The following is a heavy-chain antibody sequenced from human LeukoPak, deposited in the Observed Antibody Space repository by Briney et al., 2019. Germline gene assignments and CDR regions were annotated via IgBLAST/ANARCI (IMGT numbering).Heavy chain of an antibody. CDR1: GFTFSTYW. CDR3: ARTIGSKNAFDI. V-gene: IGHV3-74*01. Sequence: GGSLRLSCAASGFTFSTYWMHWVRQAPGKGLVWVSRISTDGTSTNYADSVKGRFTISRDNGNNTLYLQMNSLRAEDTAVHYCARTIGSKNAFDIWGQGTMVTVSS. J-gene: IGHJ3*02. D-gene: IGHD3-9*01. CDR2: ISTDGTST.